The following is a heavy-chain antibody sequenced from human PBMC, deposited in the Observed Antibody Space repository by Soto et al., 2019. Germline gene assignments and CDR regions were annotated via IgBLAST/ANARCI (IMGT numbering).Heavy chain of an antibody. CDR3: ARDLAVGAPLDAFDI. J-gene: IGHJ3*02. CDR2: IWYDGSNK. V-gene: IGHV3-33*01. D-gene: IGHD1-26*01. Sequence: GGSLRLSCAASGFTFSSYGMHGVRQAPGKGLEWVAVIWYDGSNKYYADSVKGRFTISRDNSKNTLYLQINSLRAEDTALFYCARDLAVGAPLDAFDIWGKGTMVPVS. CDR1: GFTFSSYG.